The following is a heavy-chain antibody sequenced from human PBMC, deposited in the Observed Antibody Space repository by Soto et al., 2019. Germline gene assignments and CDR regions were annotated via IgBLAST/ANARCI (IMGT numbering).Heavy chain of an antibody. D-gene: IGHD2-2*01. V-gene: IGHV3-30-3*01. CDR3: ARSRYCSSTSCHSDAFDI. CDR1: GFTFSSYA. Sequence: PGGSLRLSCAASGFTFSSYAMHWVRQAPGKGLEWVAVISYDGSNKYYADSVKGRFTISRDNSKNTLYLQMNSLRAEDTAVYYCARSRYCSSTSCHSDAFDIWGQGTMVTVSS. J-gene: IGHJ3*02. CDR2: ISYDGSNK.